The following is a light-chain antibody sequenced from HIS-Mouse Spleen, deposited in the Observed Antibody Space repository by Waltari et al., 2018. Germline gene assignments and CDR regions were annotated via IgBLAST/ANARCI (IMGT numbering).Light chain of an antibody. J-gene: IGLJ3*02. CDR3: QVWDSSSDHPV. Sequence: SYVLTQPPSVSVAPGQTARITCGGNNIGSKSVPWYQQEPGQAPVLVVYDDSDRPSGIPERFSGSNSGNTATLTISRVEAGDEADYYCQVWDSSSDHPVFGGGTKLTVL. V-gene: IGLV3-21*02. CDR1: NIGSKS. CDR2: DDS.